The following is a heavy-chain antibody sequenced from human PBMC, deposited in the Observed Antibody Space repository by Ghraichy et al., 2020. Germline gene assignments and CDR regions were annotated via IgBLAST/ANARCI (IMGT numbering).Heavy chain of an antibody. V-gene: IGHV3-64D*06. Sequence: GRSLRLSCSASGFTFSSYAMHWVRQAPGKGLEYVSAISSNGGSTYYADSVKGRFTISRDNSKNTLYLQMSSLTAEDTAVYYCVKEYDFWSGYFDYWGQGTLVTVSS. J-gene: IGHJ4*02. CDR3: VKEYDFWSGYFDY. D-gene: IGHD3-3*01. CDR2: ISSNGGST. CDR1: GFTFSSYA.